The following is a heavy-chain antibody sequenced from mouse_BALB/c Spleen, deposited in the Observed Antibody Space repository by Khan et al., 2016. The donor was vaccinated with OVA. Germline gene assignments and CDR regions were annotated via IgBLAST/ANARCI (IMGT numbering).Heavy chain of an antibody. Sequence: QIQLVQSGPELKKPGETVKISCKASGYTFTNYGMNWVKQAPGKGLKWMGWINTYTGEPTYADDFKGRFAFSLETSATTAYLQINNLKNEETATYFCARPPYFSDVMVYWGQGTSVTVSA. CDR1: GYTFTNYG. CDR3: ARPPYFSDVMVY. D-gene: IGHD2-10*01. V-gene: IGHV9-3-1*01. J-gene: IGHJ4*01. CDR2: INTYTGEP.